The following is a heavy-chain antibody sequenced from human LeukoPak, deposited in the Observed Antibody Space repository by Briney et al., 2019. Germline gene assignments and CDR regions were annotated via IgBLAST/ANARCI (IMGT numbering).Heavy chain of an antibody. J-gene: IGHJ6*02. CDR3: ARQLYCSSTSCYFLSWSSYGMDV. CDR1: GGSISSSSYY. D-gene: IGHD2-2*01. Sequence: SETLSLTCTVSGGSISSSSYYWGRIRQPPGKGLEWIGSIYYSGSTYYNPSLKSRVTISVDTSKNQFSLKLSSVTAADTAVYYCARQLYCSSTSCYFLSWSSYGMDVWGQGTTVTVSS. CDR2: IYYSGST. V-gene: IGHV4-39*01.